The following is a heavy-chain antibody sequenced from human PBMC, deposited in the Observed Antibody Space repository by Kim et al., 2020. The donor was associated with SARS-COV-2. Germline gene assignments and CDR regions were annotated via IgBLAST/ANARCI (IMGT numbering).Heavy chain of an antibody. CDR2: IYYSGSS. J-gene: IGHJ5*02. V-gene: IGHV4-39*07. CDR3: AREESGGGNSVP. D-gene: IGHD2-21*02. Sequence: QPPGKGVEWIGSIYYSGSSYYNPSLKSRVTISVDTSKNQFSLKLSSVTAADTAVYYCAREESGGGNSVPWGQGTLVTVSS.